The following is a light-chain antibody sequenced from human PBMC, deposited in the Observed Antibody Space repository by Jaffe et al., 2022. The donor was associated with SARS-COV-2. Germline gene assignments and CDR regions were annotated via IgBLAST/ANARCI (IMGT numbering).Light chain of an antibody. CDR1: QGISTW. CDR2: AVS. Sequence: DIQLTQSPSSVSASVGDRVTLTCRASQGISTWLAWYQQRPGKAPKLLIHAVSILESGVPSRFSGSGSGTDFTLTISDLEPEDFATYYCQQASRFPPSFGGGTKVEIK. CDR3: QQASRFPPS. V-gene: IGKV1-12*01. J-gene: IGKJ4*01.